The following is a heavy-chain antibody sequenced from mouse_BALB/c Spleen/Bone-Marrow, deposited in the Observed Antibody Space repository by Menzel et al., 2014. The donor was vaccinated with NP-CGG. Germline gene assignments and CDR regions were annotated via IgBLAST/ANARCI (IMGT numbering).Heavy chain of an antibody. CDR1: GYAFTIYL. Sequence: QVQLQQPGAELVRPGTSVKGSCKASGYAFTIYLIEWIKQRPGQGLEWIGVINPGSGGSNYNEKFKGKATLTADKSSSTAYMQLSNLTSDDSAVYFCARLGRDYFDYWGQGTTLTVSS. J-gene: IGHJ2*01. CDR3: ARLGRDYFDY. V-gene: IGHV1-54*01. CDR2: INPGSGGS. D-gene: IGHD4-1*01.